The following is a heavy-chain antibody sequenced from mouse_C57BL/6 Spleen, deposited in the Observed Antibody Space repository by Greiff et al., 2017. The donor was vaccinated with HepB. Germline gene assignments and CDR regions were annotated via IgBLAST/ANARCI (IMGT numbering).Heavy chain of an antibody. CDR3: ARPDSSGYAMDY. CDR1: GYSITSGYY. D-gene: IGHD3-2*02. V-gene: IGHV3-6*01. CDR2: ISYDGSN. J-gene: IGHJ4*01. Sequence: VQLQQSGPGLVKPSQSLSLTCSVTGYSITSGYYWNWIRQFPGNKLEWKGYISYDGSNNYNPSLKNRISITRDTSTNQFFLKLNSVTTEDAATYYCARPDSSGYAMDYWGQGTTVTVAS.